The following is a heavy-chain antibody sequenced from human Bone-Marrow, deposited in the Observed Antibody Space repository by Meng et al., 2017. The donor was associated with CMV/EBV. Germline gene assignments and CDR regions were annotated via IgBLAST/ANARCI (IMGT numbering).Heavy chain of an antibody. D-gene: IGHD6-25*01. CDR3: ARGSGSSWLDL. J-gene: IGHJ5*02. CDR2: INPKSGAT. CDR1: GYTFIDYY. V-gene: IGHV1-2*02. Sequence: ASVKVSCKSSGYTFIDYYIHCVRQAPGPGLEWMGWINPKSGATKYTQNFQGRVTLTRATTITTVYMELSSLRSDDTAVYHCARGSGSSWLDLWGQGTLVTVSS.